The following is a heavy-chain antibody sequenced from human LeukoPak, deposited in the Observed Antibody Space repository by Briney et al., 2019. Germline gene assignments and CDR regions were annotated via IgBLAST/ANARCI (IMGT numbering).Heavy chain of an antibody. D-gene: IGHD4-17*01. CDR2: IFYSGST. J-gene: IGHJ4*02. CDR1: GGSISSYY. Sequence: PSETLSLTCTVSGGSISSYYWSWIRQPPGKGLEWIGYIFYSGSTNYNPSLKSRVTISVDTSKNQFSLKLSSVTAADTAVYYCARVPLSTTARGYFDYWGQGTLVTVSS. V-gene: IGHV4-59*01. CDR3: ARVPLSTTARGYFDY.